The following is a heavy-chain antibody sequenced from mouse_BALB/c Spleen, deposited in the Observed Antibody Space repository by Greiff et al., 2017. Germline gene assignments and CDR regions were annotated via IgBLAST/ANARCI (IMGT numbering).Heavy chain of an antibody. CDR3: ARIANDYDGFDY. CDR2: ICWDDDK. J-gene: IGHJ3*01. Sequence: QVTLKESGPGILQPSQSLSLSCSSSGFSLSTSGMGVGWLRQPSGKGLVWLVHICWDDDKRYNPALKSRLTISKDTSSNQIFLKIASVDTADTATYYCARIANDYDGFDYWGQGTLVTVSA. CDR1: GFSLSTSGMG. D-gene: IGHD2-4*01. V-gene: IGHV8-8*01.